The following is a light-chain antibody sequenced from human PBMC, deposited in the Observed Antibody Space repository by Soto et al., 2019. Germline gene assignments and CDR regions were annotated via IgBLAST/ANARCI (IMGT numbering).Light chain of an antibody. V-gene: IGLV2-11*01. Sequence: QSALTQPRSVSGSPGQSVTISCTGTSSDVGGYNYVSWYQQHPGKVPKLMIYDVSKRPSGVPDRFSGSKSGNTASLTISGLQAEDEADYYCCSYAGSLYEVFGGGTKLTVL. CDR1: SSDVGGYNY. CDR3: CSYAGSLYEV. CDR2: DVS. J-gene: IGLJ2*01.